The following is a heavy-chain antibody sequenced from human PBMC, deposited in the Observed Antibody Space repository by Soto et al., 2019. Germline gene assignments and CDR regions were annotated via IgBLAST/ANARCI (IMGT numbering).Heavy chain of an antibody. D-gene: IGHD5-12*01. J-gene: IGHJ4*02. Sequence: SETLSLTCSVSGGTINSGDCFWSWIRQPPGKGLEWIGSIFYTGSTYYSPSLKSRASMSMDTSKNLFSLTLRSLTAADTAVYFCARVKATLYRHFYFDYWGQGTTVTVYS. CDR3: ARVKATLYRHFYFDY. CDR1: GGTINSGDCF. V-gene: IGHV4-30-4*01. CDR2: IFYTGST.